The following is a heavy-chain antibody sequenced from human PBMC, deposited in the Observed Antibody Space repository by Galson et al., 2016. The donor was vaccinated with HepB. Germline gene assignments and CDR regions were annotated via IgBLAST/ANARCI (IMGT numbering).Heavy chain of an antibody. Sequence: SLRLSCAGSGFTFSNHYMHWVRQAPGKGLVWVSRINSDGSNAIYADSVKGRFTISRDNARNTLYLHVNSLRAEDAAVYYCARENGDYLFIDYWGQGTLVTVSS. CDR1: GFTFSNHY. CDR3: ARENGDYLFIDY. V-gene: IGHV3-74*01. D-gene: IGHD4-17*01. J-gene: IGHJ4*02. CDR2: INSDGSNA.